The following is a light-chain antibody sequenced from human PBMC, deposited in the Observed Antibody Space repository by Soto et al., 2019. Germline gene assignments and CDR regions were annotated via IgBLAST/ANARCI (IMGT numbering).Light chain of an antibody. V-gene: IGKV3-20*01. Sequence: EIVLTQSPGTLSLSPGERATLSCRASQSISSNYLAWYQQTPGQAPRLLIYDASSRAAGIPDRFSGSGSGTDFTLTISRTEPEDFGVYYCQQYAGSPRTFGQGTKVEVK. CDR2: DAS. CDR1: QSISSNY. CDR3: QQYAGSPRT. J-gene: IGKJ1*01.